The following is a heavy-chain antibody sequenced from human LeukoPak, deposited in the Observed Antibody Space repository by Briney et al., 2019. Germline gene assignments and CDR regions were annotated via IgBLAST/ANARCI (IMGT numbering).Heavy chain of an antibody. Sequence: PSETLSLTCTVSGGSISNYYWSWIRQPPGKGLEWIGYIYYSGSTNYNPSLKSRVTMSVDTSKNQFSLKLSSVTAADTAVYYCARGELYGDSYFDYWGQGTLVTVSS. J-gene: IGHJ4*02. CDR1: GGSISNYY. D-gene: IGHD4-17*01. V-gene: IGHV4-59*01. CDR2: IYYSGST. CDR3: ARGELYGDSYFDY.